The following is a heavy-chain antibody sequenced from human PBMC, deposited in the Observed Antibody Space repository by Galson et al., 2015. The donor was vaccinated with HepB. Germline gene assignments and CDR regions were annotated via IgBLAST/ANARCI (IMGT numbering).Heavy chain of an antibody. Sequence: SLRLSCAASGFTFSSYAMSWVRQAPGKGLEWVSAISGSGGSTYYADSVKGRFTISRDNSKNTLYLQMNSLRAEDTAVYYCARVGSGYGGIIDYWGQGTLVTVSS. D-gene: IGHD5-12*01. CDR2: ISGSGGST. J-gene: IGHJ4*02. CDR1: GFTFSSYA. CDR3: ARVGSGYGGIIDY. V-gene: IGHV3-23*01.